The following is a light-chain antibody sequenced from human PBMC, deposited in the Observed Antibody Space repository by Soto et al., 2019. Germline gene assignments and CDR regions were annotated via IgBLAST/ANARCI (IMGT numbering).Light chain of an antibody. CDR2: GNS. J-gene: IGLJ2*01. V-gene: IGLV1-40*01. CDR3: QSYDSSVV. CDR1: SSNIGAGYD. Sequence: QYVLTQPPSVSGAPGQRVTISCTGSSSNIGAGYDVHWYQQLPGTAPKLLIYGNSNRPSGVPDRFSGSKSGTSASLAITGLQAEDEADYYCQSYDSSVVFGGGTKLTVL.